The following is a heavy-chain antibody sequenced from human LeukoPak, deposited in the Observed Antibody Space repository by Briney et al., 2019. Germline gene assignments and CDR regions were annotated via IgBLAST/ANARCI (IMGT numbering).Heavy chain of an antibody. CDR3: ASSRSYSNFSPYFDY. Sequence: GESLKISCKGSGYSFTSYWIGWVRQMPGKGLEWMGIIYPGDSDTRYSPSFQGQVTISADKSISTAYLQWSSLKASDTAMYYCASSRSYSNFSPYFDYWGQGTLVTVSS. D-gene: IGHD4-11*01. V-gene: IGHV5-51*01. CDR1: GYSFTSYW. J-gene: IGHJ4*02. CDR2: IYPGDSDT.